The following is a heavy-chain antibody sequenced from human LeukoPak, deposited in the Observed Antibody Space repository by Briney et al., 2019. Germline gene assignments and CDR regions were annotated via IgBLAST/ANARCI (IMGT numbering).Heavy chain of an antibody. CDR2: ISYDGSNK. D-gene: IGHD5-18*01. J-gene: IGHJ4*02. CDR1: GFTFSSYG. Sequence: GGSLRLSCAASGFTFSSYGMHWVRQAPGKGLEWEAVISYDGSNKYYADSVKGRFTISRDNSKNTLSLQMSSLRAEDTAVYYCARGIQLWKEFDYWGQGTLVAVSS. V-gene: IGHV3-30*03. CDR3: ARGIQLWKEFDY.